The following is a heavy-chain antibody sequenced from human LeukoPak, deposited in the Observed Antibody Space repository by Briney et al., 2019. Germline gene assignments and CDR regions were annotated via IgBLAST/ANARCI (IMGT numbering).Heavy chain of an antibody. CDR3: ARYTETTVTPRGENWFDP. CDR2: IYYSGST. V-gene: IGHV4-31*03. D-gene: IGHD4-11*01. Sequence: SETLSLTCTVSGGSISSGGYYWSWIRQHPGQGLEWIGYIYYSGSTYYNPSLKSRVTISVDTSKNQFSLKLSSVTAADTAVYYCARYTETTVTPRGENWFDPWGQGTLVTVSS. J-gene: IGHJ5*02. CDR1: GGSISSGGYY.